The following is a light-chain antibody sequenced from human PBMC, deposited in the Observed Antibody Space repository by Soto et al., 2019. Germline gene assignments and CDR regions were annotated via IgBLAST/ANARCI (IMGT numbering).Light chain of an antibody. CDR3: QQYDNLPPTWT. V-gene: IGKV1-33*01. CDR1: QDISNY. J-gene: IGKJ1*01. CDR2: DAS. Sequence: DIQMTQSPSSLSASVGDRVTTTCQASQDISNYLNWYQQKPGKAPKLLIYDASNLETGVPSRFSGSGSGTDFTFTISNLQPEDIATYYCQQYDNLPPTWTFGQGTKVDIK.